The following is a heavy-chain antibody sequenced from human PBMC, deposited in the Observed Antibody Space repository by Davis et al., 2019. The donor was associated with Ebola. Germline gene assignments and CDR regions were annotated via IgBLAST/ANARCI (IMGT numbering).Heavy chain of an antibody. Sequence: AASVKVSCKASGYTFTSYGISWVRQAPGQGLEWMGWISAYNGNTNYAQKLQGRVTMTTDTSTSTAYMGLRSLRSDDTAVYYCARVSFWDYDILTPFDPWGQGTLVTVSS. CDR2: ISAYNGNT. J-gene: IGHJ5*02. CDR3: ARVSFWDYDILTPFDP. V-gene: IGHV1-18*04. D-gene: IGHD3-9*01. CDR1: GYTFTSYG.